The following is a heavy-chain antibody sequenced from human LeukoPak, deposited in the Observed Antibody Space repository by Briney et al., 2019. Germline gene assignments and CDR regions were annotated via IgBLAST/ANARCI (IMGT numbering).Heavy chain of an antibody. CDR3: ARVTYYYYYMDV. V-gene: IGHV4-61*02. Sequence: TSETLSLTCTVSGGSISSGSYYWSWIRQPAGKGLEWIGRIYTSGSTNYNPSLKSRVTISVDTSKNQFSLKLSSVTAADTAVYYCARVTYYYYYMDVWGKGTTVTISS. CDR1: GGSISSGSYY. CDR2: IYTSGST. J-gene: IGHJ6*03.